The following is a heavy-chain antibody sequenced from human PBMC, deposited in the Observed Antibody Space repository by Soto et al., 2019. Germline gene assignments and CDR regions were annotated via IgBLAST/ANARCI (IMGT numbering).Heavy chain of an antibody. Sequence: HPGGSLRLSCAASGFTFGNCVMRWVRQTPGKGLEWVSTITETGGDTYYTDSVTGRFTISRDNSKNTLYLQMTSLRAEDTALYYCTKASSDRNHMEVWGPGTTVTVSS. J-gene: IGHJ6*02. CDR2: ITETGGDT. CDR3: TKASSDRNHMEV. CDR1: GFTFGNCV. V-gene: IGHV3-23*01.